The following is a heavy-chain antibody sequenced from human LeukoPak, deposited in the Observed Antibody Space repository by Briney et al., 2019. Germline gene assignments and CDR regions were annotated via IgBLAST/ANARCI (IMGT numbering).Heavy chain of an antibody. J-gene: IGHJ4*02. Sequence: GGSLRLSCAASGFTFSNYGIHWVRQAPGKGLEWVAVISYDGSNKYYRDSVKGRFTISRDNSKNTPYLQMNSLRAEDTAVYYCAKEGRGGFGSGSYPDYWGQGTLVTVSS. D-gene: IGHD3-10*01. CDR3: AKEGRGGFGSGSYPDY. CDR2: ISYDGSNK. V-gene: IGHV3-30*18. CDR1: GFTFSNYG.